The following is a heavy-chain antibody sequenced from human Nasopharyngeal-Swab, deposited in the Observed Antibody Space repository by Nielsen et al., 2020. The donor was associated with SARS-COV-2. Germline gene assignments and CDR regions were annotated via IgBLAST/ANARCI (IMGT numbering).Heavy chain of an antibody. CDR3: ARGSLFDSSGYYLDFDA. J-gene: IGHJ4*02. Sequence: GGSLISCAAAGFTFNNFELTWVRQAPGKGLEWLSSISTSGTTMYYADSVKGRFTISRDDAKNSLYLQMNSLRVEDTAVYYCARGSLFDSSGYYLDFDAWGQGTLVTVSS. V-gene: IGHV3-48*03. CDR2: ISTSGTTM. CDR1: GFTFNNFE. D-gene: IGHD3-22*01.